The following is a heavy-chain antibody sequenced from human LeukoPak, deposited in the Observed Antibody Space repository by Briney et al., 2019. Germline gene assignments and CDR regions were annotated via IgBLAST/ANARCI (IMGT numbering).Heavy chain of an antibody. Sequence: PGASLQISCKGSGYSFPNYWIAWVRQMPGKGLEWMGIIYPGDSDTRYSPSFQGQVTISADKSISTAYLQWSSLKASDTAMYYCARHGSTVEPGDSWGQGTLVTVSS. J-gene: IGHJ4*02. CDR2: IYPGDSDT. CDR1: GYSFPNYW. V-gene: IGHV5-51*01. D-gene: IGHD1-26*01. CDR3: ARHGSTVEPGDS.